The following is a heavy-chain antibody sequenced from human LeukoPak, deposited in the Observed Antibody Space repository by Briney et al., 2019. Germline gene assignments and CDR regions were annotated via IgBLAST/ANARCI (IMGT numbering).Heavy chain of an antibody. V-gene: IGHV3-30*04. D-gene: IGHD5-24*01. Sequence: GGSLRLSCAAYGFAFSSYAMHWVRQAPGKGLEWVAVISYDGSNKYYADSVKGRFTISRDNSKNTLYLQMNSLRAEDTAVYYCAKNGDSERWLQPKFVTHWGQGTLVTVSS. CDR1: GFAFSSYA. CDR2: ISYDGSNK. J-gene: IGHJ4*02. CDR3: AKNGDSERWLQPKFVTH.